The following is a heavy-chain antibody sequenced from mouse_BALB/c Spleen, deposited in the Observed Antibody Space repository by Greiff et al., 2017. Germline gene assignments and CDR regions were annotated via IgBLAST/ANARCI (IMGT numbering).Heavy chain of an antibody. CDR3: TRGFGYYYAMDY. CDR1: GYTFTSYY. D-gene: IGHD3-1*01. Sequence: VQLQQSGAELVKPGASVKLSCKASGYTFTSYYMYWVKQRPGQGLEWIGEINPSNGGTNFNEKFKSKATLTVDKSSSTAYMQLSSLTSEDSAVYYCTRGFGYYYAMDYWGQGTSVTVSS. CDR2: INPSNGGT. J-gene: IGHJ4*01. V-gene: IGHV1S81*02.